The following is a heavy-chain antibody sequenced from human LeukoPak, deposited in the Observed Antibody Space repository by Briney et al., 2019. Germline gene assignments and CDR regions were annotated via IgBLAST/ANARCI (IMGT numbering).Heavy chain of an antibody. CDR2: IYYSGST. Sequence: PSETLSLTCTVSGGSVSSGSYYWSWIRQPPGKGLEWIGYIYYSGSTNYSPSLKSRVTISVDTSKNQFSLKLSSVTAADTAVYYCARDHCSGGSCRLDYWGQGTLVTVSS. J-gene: IGHJ4*02. D-gene: IGHD2-15*01. CDR1: GGSVSSGSYY. V-gene: IGHV4-61*01. CDR3: ARDHCSGGSCRLDY.